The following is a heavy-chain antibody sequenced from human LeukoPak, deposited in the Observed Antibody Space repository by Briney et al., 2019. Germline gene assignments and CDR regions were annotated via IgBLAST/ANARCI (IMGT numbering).Heavy chain of an antibody. CDR2: ISGSGGST. J-gene: IGHJ6*02. CDR3: ARDIRNSGDVLPYYYGMDV. V-gene: IGHV3-23*01. Sequence: GGSLRLSCAASGFTFSSYAMSWVRQAPGKGLEWVSAISGSGGSTYYADSVKGRFTISRDNSKNTLYLQMNSLRAEDTAVYYCARDIRNSGDVLPYYYGMDVWGXXTTVTVSS. CDR1: GFTFSSYA. D-gene: IGHD7-27*01.